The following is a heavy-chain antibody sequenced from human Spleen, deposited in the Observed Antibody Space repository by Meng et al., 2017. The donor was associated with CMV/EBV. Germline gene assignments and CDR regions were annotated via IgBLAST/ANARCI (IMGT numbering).Heavy chain of an antibody. V-gene: IGHV3-15*01. CDR1: GFMFNNAW. D-gene: IGHD2-15*01. CDR3: ATPGGYCSGGGCYSYFDY. CDR2: IKSKTDGGTT. Sequence: GGSLRLSCAASGFMFNNAWMSWVRQAPGEGLEWVGRIKSKTDGGTTDYAAPVKGRFTISRDDSKTTLYLQMNSLKTEDTAIYYCATPGGYCSGGGCYSYFDYWGQGTLVTVSS. J-gene: IGHJ4*02.